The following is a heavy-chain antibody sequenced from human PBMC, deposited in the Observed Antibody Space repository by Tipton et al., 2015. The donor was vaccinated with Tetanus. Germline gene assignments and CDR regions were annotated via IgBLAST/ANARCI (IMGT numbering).Heavy chain of an antibody. Sequence: LRLSCTVSGGSISSYYWTWIRQPPGRGLEWIGYVHSSGGARYNPSLKSRTTMSVDRSKSQFSLEVTSVTAADTAVYFCARGPLENEGYFDSWGQGILVTVTA. J-gene: IGHJ4*02. CDR2: VHSSGGA. V-gene: IGHV4-59*01. CDR3: ARGPLENEGYFDS. CDR1: GGSISSYY. D-gene: IGHD1-1*01.